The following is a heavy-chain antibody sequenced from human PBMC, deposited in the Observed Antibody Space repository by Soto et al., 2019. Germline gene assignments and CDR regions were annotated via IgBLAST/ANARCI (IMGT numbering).Heavy chain of an antibody. CDR2: IYYSGST. Sequence: QVQLQESGPGLVKPSETLSLTCTVSGGSISNYFWNWIRQPPGKGLEWIGYIYYSGSTNYNPSLKRRVTISLGTSQNQLSLKLSSVTAADTAVYYCARMQSRWFGFDIWGQGTMVTVSS. J-gene: IGHJ3*02. V-gene: IGHV4-59*01. D-gene: IGHD6-13*01. CDR1: GGSISNYF. CDR3: ARMQSRWFGFDI.